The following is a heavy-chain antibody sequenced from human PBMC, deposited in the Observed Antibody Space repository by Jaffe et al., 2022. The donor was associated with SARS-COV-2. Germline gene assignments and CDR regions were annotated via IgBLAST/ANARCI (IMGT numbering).Heavy chain of an antibody. J-gene: IGHJ4*02. Sequence: QVQLVESGGGVVQPGRSLRLSCAASGFTFSSYAMHWVRQAPGKGLEWVAVLSYDGSSKYYADSVKGRFTISRDNSKNTLYLQMNSLRAEDTAVYYCARDLVGKRVADYWGQGTLVTVSS. D-gene: IGHD2-15*01. CDR1: GFTFSSYA. CDR2: LSYDGSSK. CDR3: ARDLVGKRVADY. V-gene: IGHV3-30*04.